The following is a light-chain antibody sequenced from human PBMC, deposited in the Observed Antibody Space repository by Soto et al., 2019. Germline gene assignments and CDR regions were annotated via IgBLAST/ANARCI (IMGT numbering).Light chain of an antibody. V-gene: IGKV3-20*01. Sequence: EIVLTQSPGTLSLSPGERATLSCRASQSVSTSYLVWYQQKPGQAPRLLIYGASSRATGIPDRFSGSGSGTDFTLTISRLEPEDFAVYYCQQYGDSPSFGQGTKVDIK. J-gene: IGKJ1*01. CDR3: QQYGDSPS. CDR1: QSVSTSY. CDR2: GAS.